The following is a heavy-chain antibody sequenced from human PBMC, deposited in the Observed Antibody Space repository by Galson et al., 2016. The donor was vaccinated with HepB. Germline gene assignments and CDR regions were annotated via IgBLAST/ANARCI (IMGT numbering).Heavy chain of an antibody. J-gene: IGHJ5*02. CDR3: ATDGSQFGVSTALYAHWFDR. D-gene: IGHD2-21*02. Sequence: SETLSLTCTVSGGSVNTPFYYWTWLRQPPGKTLEWIGYVSHTGGTNYNPSLKGRVTISVDTSKNQFSLTLSSVTAADTAVYYCATDGSQFGVSTALYAHWFDRWGQGALVTVSS. V-gene: IGHV4-61*01. CDR1: GGSVNTPFYY. CDR2: VSHTGGT.